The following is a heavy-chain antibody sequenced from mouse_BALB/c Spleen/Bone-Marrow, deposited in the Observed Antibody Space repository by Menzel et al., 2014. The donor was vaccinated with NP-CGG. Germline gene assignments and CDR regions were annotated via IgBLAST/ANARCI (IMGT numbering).Heavy chain of an antibody. J-gene: IGHJ3*01. CDR3: VTKGSSGYGLFAY. CDR1: GYTFTDYY. D-gene: IGHD3-1*01. Sequence: VQLQQPGPELVKPGASVKMSCKASGYTFTDYYMKWVKQSHGKSLEWIGDINPNNGDTFYNQKFKGKATLTVDTSSSTAYMQLNSLTSEDSAVYYCVTKGSSGYGLFAYWGQGTLVTVSA. V-gene: IGHV1-26*01. CDR2: INPNNGDT.